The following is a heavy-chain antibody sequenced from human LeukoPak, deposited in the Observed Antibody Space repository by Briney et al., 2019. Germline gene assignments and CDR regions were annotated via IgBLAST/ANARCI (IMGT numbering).Heavy chain of an antibody. CDR1: GGTFIIYA. J-gene: IGHJ3*02. Sequence: GASVKVSCKASGGTFIIYAISWVRQAPGQGLEWMGRIIPILGIANYAQKFQGRVTITADKSTSTAYMELSSLRSEDTAVYYCAGAWFGELLYAFDIWGQGTMVTVSS. CDR2: IIPILGIA. D-gene: IGHD3-10*01. V-gene: IGHV1-69*04. CDR3: AGAWFGELLYAFDI.